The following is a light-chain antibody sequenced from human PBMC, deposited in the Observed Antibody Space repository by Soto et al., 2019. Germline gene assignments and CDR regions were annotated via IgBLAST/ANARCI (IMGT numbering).Light chain of an antibody. J-gene: IGLJ1*01. CDR3: SSYVGTNSYV. CDR1: SSDVGGYNY. V-gene: IGLV2-8*01. CDR2: EVY. Sequence: QSALTQPPSASGSPGQSVTISCTGTSSDVGGYNYVSWYQHHPGKAPKLMIYEVYKRPSGVPDRFSGSKSGNTAALTVSGLQAEDAADYYCSSYVGTNSYVFGTGTKVTVL.